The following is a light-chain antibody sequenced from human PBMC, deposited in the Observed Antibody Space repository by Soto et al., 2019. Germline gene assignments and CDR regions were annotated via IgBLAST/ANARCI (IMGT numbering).Light chain of an antibody. CDR2: DVS. CDR3: QQRSDWPIT. V-gene: IGKV3-11*01. CDR1: QSVSSY. J-gene: IGKJ5*01. Sequence: EIVLTQFPDTLSLSPGERAPLSCTASQSVSSYLAWYQQKPGQAPRLLIYDVSTRATGIPARFRGSGSGTDFTLTITSLEPEDFAVYSCQQRSDWPITFGQGTRLEI.